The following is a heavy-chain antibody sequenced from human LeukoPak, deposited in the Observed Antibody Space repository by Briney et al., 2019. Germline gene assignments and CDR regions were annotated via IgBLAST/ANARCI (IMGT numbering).Heavy chain of an antibody. D-gene: IGHD6-13*01. V-gene: IGHV3-33*07. J-gene: IGHJ4*02. CDR2: IWYDGSNK. Sequence: GESLKISCVASGFTFSQYWMYWVRQVPGKGLEWVAVIWYDGSNKYYADSVKGRFTISRDNSKNTLYLQMNSLRAEDTAVYYCARGYSSSLITNVDYWGQGTLVTVSS. CDR1: GFTFSQYW. CDR3: ARGYSSSLITNVDY.